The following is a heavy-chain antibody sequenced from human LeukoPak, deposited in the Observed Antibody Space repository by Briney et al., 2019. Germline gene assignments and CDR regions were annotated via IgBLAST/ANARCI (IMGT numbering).Heavy chain of an antibody. J-gene: IGHJ5*02. CDR1: GGSFSGYY. CDR2: INHSGST. D-gene: IGHD3-10*01. Sequence: KPSETLSLTCAVYGGSFSGYYWSWIRQPPGKGLEWIGEINHSGSTNYNPSLKSRVTISVDTSQNQFSLNLTSVTAADTAVYYCSRRLGLIRGVTQYNWFDPWGQGALVTVSS. CDR3: SRRLGLIRGVTQYNWFDP. V-gene: IGHV4-34*01.